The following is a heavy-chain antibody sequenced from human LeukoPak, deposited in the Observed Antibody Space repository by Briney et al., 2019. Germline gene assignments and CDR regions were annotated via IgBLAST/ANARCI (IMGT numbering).Heavy chain of an antibody. J-gene: IGHJ4*02. Sequence: PSETLSLTCTVSGGSISSGNYYWSWIRQPAGKGLEWIGRIYTSGSTNYNPSLKSRVTISVDTSKNQFSLKLSSVTAADTAVYYCAREPIYYYGSGSCPQSDYWGQGTLVTVSS. CDR1: GGSISSGNYY. V-gene: IGHV4-61*02. CDR2: IYTSGST. D-gene: IGHD3-10*01. CDR3: AREPIYYYGSGSCPQSDY.